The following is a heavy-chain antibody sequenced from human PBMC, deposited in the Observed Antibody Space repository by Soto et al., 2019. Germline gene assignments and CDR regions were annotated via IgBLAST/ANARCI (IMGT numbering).Heavy chain of an antibody. Sequence: GGSLRLSCAASGFTFSSYGMHWVRQAPGKGLEWVAVIWYDGSNKYYADSVKGRFTISRDNSKNTLYLQMNSLRAEDTAVYYCAKDLTGYSSGWINDGMDVWSRGTTVTVSS. D-gene: IGHD6-19*01. CDR2: IWYDGSNK. CDR1: GFTFSSYG. J-gene: IGHJ6*02. V-gene: IGHV3-33*06. CDR3: AKDLTGYSSGWINDGMDV.